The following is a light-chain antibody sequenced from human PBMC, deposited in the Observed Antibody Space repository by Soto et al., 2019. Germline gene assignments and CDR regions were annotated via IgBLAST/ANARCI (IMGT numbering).Light chain of an antibody. J-gene: IGLJ1*01. V-gene: IGLV2-14*01. CDR2: QAS. CDR1: RSDVGSYIY. CDR3: SSYAGSSNV. Sequence: QSALTQPASVSGSPGQSITISCTGSRSDVGSYIYVSWYQQHPGKAPRLMIYQASKRPSGVSHRFSGSKSGNTASLTVSGLQAEDEADYYCSSYAGSSNVFGTGTKLTVL.